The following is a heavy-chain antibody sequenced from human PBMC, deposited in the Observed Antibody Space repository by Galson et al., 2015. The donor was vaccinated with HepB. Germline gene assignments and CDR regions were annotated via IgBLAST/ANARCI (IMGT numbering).Heavy chain of an antibody. J-gene: IGHJ4*02. CDR1: GFTFSSYA. Sequence: SLRLSCAASGFTFSSYAMSWVRQAPGKGLEWVSAISGSGGSTYYADSVKGRFTISRDNSKNTLYLQMNSLRAEDTAVYYCAKVPHSSFELAAYCGGDCYYYFDYWGQGTLVTVSS. CDR3: AKVPHSSFELAAYCGGDCYYYFDY. CDR2: ISGSGGST. V-gene: IGHV3-23*01. D-gene: IGHD2-21*01.